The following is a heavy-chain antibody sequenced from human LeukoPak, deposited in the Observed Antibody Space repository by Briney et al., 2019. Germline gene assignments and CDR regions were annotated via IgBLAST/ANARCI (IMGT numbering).Heavy chain of an antibody. V-gene: IGHV3-9*01. CDR3: ARDTSIWVAGNYIDF. CDR1: GFTFSSYA. D-gene: IGHD6-19*01. J-gene: IGHJ4*02. CDR2: ISWNSNEI. Sequence: GGSLRLSCAASGFTFSSYAMHWVRQAPGKGLEWVSGISWNSNEIVYAASVKGRFTISRDNAKKSLFLQMNSLRPEDTAVYYCARDTSIWVAGNYIDFWGQGTLVTVSS.